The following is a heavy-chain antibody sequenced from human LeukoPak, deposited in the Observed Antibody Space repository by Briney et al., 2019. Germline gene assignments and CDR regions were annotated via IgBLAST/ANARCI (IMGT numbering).Heavy chain of an antibody. CDR3: ARTPVAGKTFPFAY. CDR2: INPSGGST. J-gene: IGHJ4*02. CDR1: GYTFTSYY. Sequence: GASVKVSCKASGYTFTSYYMHWVRQAPGQGLEWMGIINPSGGSTSYAQRFQGRVTMTREMSTSTVYMELSSMRSEDTAVYYCARTPVAGKTFPFAYWGQGTLVTASS. V-gene: IGHV1-46*01. D-gene: IGHD6-19*01.